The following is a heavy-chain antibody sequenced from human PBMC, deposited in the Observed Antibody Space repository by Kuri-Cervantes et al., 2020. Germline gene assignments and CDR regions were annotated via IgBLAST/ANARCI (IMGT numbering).Heavy chain of an antibody. Sequence: SETLSLTCAVYGGSFSGYYWSWIRQPPGKGLEWIGEINHSGSTNYNPSLKSRVTISVDKSKNQFSLKLSSVTAADTAVYYCARQDRYFDHWGQGTLVTVSS. J-gene: IGHJ4*01. CDR2: INHSGST. V-gene: IGHV4-34*01. CDR1: GGSFSGYY. CDR3: ARQDRYFDH.